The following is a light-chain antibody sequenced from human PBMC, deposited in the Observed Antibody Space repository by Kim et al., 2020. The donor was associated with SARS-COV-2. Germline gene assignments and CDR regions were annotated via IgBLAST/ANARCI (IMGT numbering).Light chain of an antibody. J-gene: IGKJ2*01. CDR2: GAS. CDR3: QHYDNWPPYT. V-gene: IGKV3-15*01. CDR1: QSVGNN. Sequence: VSPGETATLSCQASQSVGNNVAWYQQKHGQAPRLRIYGASTRATDIPPRFSGAGSETEFTLTITSLQSEDFAVYFCQHYDNWPPYTFGQGTKLEI.